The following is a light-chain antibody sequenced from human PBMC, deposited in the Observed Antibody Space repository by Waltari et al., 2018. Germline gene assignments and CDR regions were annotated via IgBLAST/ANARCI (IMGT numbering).Light chain of an antibody. CDR2: KAS. Sequence: TQSPGTLSLSPGERVTITCRASQSISSWLAWYQQKPGKAPKLLIYKASSLESGVPSRFSGSGSGTEFTLTISSLQPDDFATYYCQQYNSHSSFGQGTKVEIK. J-gene: IGKJ1*01. V-gene: IGKV1-5*03. CDR1: QSISSW. CDR3: QQYNSHSS.